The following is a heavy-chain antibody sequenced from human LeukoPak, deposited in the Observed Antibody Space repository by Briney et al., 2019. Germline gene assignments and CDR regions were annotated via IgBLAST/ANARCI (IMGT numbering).Heavy chain of an antibody. D-gene: IGHD3-3*01. Sequence: GGSLRLSCAASGFTFSSYWMSWVRRAPGKGLEWVANIKQDGSEEYYVDSVKGRFTISRDNAKNSLYLQMNSLRAEDTAVCYCARDPWSRGLLTDRPRDPQYNWFDPWGQGTLVTVSS. J-gene: IGHJ5*02. CDR1: GFTFSSYW. CDR2: IKQDGSEE. V-gene: IGHV3-7*01. CDR3: ARDPWSRGLLTDRPRDPQYNWFDP.